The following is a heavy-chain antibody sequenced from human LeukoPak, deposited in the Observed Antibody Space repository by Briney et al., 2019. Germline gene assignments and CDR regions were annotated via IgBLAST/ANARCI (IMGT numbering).Heavy chain of an antibody. J-gene: IGHJ3*02. V-gene: IGHV1-8*01. CDR2: MNPNSGNT. D-gene: IGHD2-15*01. CDR1: GYTFTSYD. Sequence: ASVKVSCKASGYTFTSYDINWVRQATGQGLEWMEWMNPNSGNTGYAQKFQGRVTMTRNTSISTAYMELSSLRSEDTAVYYCARDKGYCSGGSCFGDAFDIWGQGTMVTVSS. CDR3: ARDKGYCSGGSCFGDAFDI.